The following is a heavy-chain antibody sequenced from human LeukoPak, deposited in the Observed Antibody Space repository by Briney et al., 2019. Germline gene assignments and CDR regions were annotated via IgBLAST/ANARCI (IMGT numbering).Heavy chain of an antibody. CDR3: ARGRGYCSSTSCPIDY. J-gene: IGHJ4*02. CDR2: IIPIFGTA. D-gene: IGHD2-2*01. Sequence: SVKVSCKASGGTFSSYAISWVRQAPGQGLEWMGGIIPIFGTANYAQKFQGRVTITTDESTSTAYMELSSLRSEDTAVYYCARGRGYCSSTSCPIDYWGQGTLVTVSS. CDR1: GGTFSSYA. V-gene: IGHV1-69*05.